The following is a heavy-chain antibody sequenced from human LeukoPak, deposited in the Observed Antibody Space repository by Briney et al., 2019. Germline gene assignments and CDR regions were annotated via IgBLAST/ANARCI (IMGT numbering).Heavy chain of an antibody. D-gene: IGHD1-26*01. V-gene: IGHV3-33*01. CDR2: IWYDGSNK. CDR3: ARGGSTRALDY. CDR1: GFTFSSYG. J-gene: IGHJ4*02. Sequence: GGSLRLSCAASGFTFSSYGMHWIRQAPGKGLEWVSFIWYDGSNKYYADSVKGRFTISRDNSKNTLYLQMNSLRAEDTAVYYCARGGSTRALDYWGQGTLVTVSS.